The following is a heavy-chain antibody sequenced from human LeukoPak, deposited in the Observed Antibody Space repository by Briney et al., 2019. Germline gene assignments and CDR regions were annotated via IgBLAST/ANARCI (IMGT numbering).Heavy chain of an antibody. D-gene: IGHD3-22*01. V-gene: IGHV3-7*01. Sequence: GGSLRLSCAASGFTFSSYWVSWVRQAPGKGLEWVANIKQDGSEKYYVDSVKGRFTISRDNAKNSLYLQMNSLRAEDTAVYYCARGRHYYDSSGYYYFDYWGQGTLVTVSS. CDR1: GFTFSSYW. CDR2: IKQDGSEK. CDR3: ARGRHYYDSSGYYYFDY. J-gene: IGHJ4*02.